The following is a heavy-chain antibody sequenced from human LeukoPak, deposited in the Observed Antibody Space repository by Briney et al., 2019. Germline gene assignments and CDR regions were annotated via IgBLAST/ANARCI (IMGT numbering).Heavy chain of an antibody. CDR3: ANDYLSGSYYYYYYGMDV. Sequence: SVKVSCKASGGTFSSYAISWVRQAPGQGLEWMGGIIPIFGTANYAQKSQGRVTITADESTSTAYMELSSLRSEDTAVYYCANDYLSGSYYYYYYGMDVWGRGTTVTVSS. CDR2: IIPIFGTA. CDR1: GGTFSSYA. D-gene: IGHD1-26*01. J-gene: IGHJ6*02. V-gene: IGHV1-69*13.